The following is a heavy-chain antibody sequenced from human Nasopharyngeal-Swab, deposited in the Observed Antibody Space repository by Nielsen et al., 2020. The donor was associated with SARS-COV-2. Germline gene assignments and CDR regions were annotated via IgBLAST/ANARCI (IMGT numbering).Heavy chain of an antibody. Sequence: GESLKISCAASGFTFSSYGMPWVRQAPGQGLEWVAVISYDGSNKYYADSVKGRFTISRDNSKNTLYLQMNSLRAEDTAVYYCAKGAGGSYYGRFDYWGQGTLVTVSS. D-gene: IGHD1-26*01. V-gene: IGHV3-30*18. CDR1: GFTFSSYG. CDR3: AKGAGGSYYGRFDY. CDR2: ISYDGSNK. J-gene: IGHJ4*02.